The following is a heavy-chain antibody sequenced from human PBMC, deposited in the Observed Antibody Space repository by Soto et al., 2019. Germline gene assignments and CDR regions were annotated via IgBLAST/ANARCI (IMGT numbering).Heavy chain of an antibody. V-gene: IGHV3-23*01. CDR1: GFTFSSYA. Sequence: GGSLRLSCAASGFTFSSYAMSWVRQAPGKGLEWVSAISGSGGSTYYADSVKGRFTISRDNSKNTLYLQMNSLRAEDTAVYYCAKEPSMTIFGVVMLFDYWGQGTLVTVSS. D-gene: IGHD3-3*01. CDR3: AKEPSMTIFGVVMLFDY. CDR2: ISGSGGST. J-gene: IGHJ4*02.